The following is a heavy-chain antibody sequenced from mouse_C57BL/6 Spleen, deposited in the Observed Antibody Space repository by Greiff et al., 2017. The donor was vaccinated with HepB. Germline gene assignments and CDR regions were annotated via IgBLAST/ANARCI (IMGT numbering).Heavy chain of an antibody. Sequence: EVQLQQSGPELVKPGASVKISCKASGYSFTDYNMNWVKQSNGKSLEWIGVINPNYGTTSYNQKFKGKATLTVDQSSSTAYMQLNSLTSEDAAVYYCAREGSTMVPYYFDYWGQGTTLTVSS. CDR3: AREGSTMVPYYFDY. D-gene: IGHD2-1*01. CDR1: GYSFTDYN. J-gene: IGHJ2*01. V-gene: IGHV1-39*01. CDR2: INPNYGTT.